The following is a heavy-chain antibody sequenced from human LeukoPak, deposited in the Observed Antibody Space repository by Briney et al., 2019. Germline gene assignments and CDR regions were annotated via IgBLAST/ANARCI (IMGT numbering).Heavy chain of an antibody. V-gene: IGHV3-7*01. CDR1: GFTFGNYW. CDR2: IKQDGSDK. J-gene: IGHJ4*02. D-gene: IGHD6-6*01. Sequence: GGSLRLSCAASGFTFGNYWMSWVRQALGKGVEWVANIKQDGSDKYYVDSVTGRFTISRDNAKNSLYLQMNSLRAEDTAVYYCARWATSFDLWGQGTLVTVSS. CDR3: ARWATSFDL.